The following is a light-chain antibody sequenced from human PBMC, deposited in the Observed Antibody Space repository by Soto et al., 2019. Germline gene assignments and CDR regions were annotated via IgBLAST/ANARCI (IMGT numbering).Light chain of an antibody. J-gene: IGKJ3*01. CDR2: DAS. Sequence: DIQMTQSPSSLSASVGDRVTITCQASQDITNSLNWYQQKPGKAPKVLIYDASILETGVPSRFSGSGSCTDFTFTISSLQPEDVATYYCQQYDNLPLTFGPGTTVDIE. V-gene: IGKV1-33*01. CDR1: QDITNS. CDR3: QQYDNLPLT.